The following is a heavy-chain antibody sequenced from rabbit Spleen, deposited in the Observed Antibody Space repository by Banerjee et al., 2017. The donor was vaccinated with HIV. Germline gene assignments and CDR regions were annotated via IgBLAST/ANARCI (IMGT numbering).Heavy chain of an antibody. CDR3: ARPSGGDSYYRL. CDR1: GFSFSSSYY. V-gene: IGHV1S40*01. Sequence: QSLEESGGDLVKPGASLTLTCTASGFSFSSSYYMCWVRQAPGKGLEWIACIYGGSSGSTYYASWAKGRFTISKASSTTVTLQMSSLTVADTATYFCARPSGGDSYYRLWGQGTLVTVS. CDR2: IYGGSSGST. D-gene: IGHD8-1*01. J-gene: IGHJ3*01.